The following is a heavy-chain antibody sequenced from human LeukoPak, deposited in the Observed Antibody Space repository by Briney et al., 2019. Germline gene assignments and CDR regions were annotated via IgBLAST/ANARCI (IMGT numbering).Heavy chain of an antibody. V-gene: IGHV4-39*01. J-gene: IGHJ4*02. CDR2: IYYTGST. D-gene: IGHD3-9*01. CDR1: GGSVSSSTYY. CDR3: ARLSKGRYFDYIFDY. Sequence: SETLSLTCTVSGGSVSSSTYYWGWIRQPPGKGLEWIGDIYYTGSTYSNPSLRSRVTMSVDTSKNQFSLKMSSVTAADTAVYYCARLSKGRYFDYIFDYWGQGALVTVSS.